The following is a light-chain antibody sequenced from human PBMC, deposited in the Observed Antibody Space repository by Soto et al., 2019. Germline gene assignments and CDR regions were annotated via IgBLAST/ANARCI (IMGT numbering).Light chain of an antibody. CDR1: QNINGW. V-gene: IGKV1-5*03. CDR2: KAS. Sequence: DIQMTQSPCTLSASVGDRVTITCRASQNINGWLAWYQQKPGKTPKVLIYKASSLESGVPSRFSGSGSGTEFTLTISSLQPEDFATYYCLQHNSFPLTFGGGTKVDIK. J-gene: IGKJ4*01. CDR3: LQHNSFPLT.